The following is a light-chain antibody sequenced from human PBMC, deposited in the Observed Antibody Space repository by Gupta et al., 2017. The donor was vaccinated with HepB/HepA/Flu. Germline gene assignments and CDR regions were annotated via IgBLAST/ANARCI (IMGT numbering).Light chain of an antibody. CDR1: SSDIGTHS. Sequence: QSVLTQPPSASGTPGQRVTISCSGSSSDIGTHSVYWYQQFPGTAPKLLIYKNDQRPSGVPDRFSGSKSGTSASLAISGLRSEDEADYYCSSRDDSLSVWIFGGGTKLTVL. CDR2: KND. V-gene: IGLV1-47*01. J-gene: IGLJ2*01. CDR3: SSRDDSLSVWI.